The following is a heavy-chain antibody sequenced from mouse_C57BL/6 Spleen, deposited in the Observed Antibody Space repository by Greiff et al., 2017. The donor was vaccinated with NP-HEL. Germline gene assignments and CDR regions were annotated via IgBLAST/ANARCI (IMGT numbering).Heavy chain of an antibody. Sequence: QVQLQQSGPELVKPGASVKISCKASGYAFSSSWMNWVKQRPGKGLEWIGRIYPGDGDTNYNGKFKGKATLTADKSSSTAYMQLSSLTSEDSAVYCCARPYYRYFDVWGTGTTVTVSS. CDR3: ARPYYRYFDV. CDR1: GYAFSSSW. J-gene: IGHJ1*03. D-gene: IGHD2-10*01. CDR2: IYPGDGDT. V-gene: IGHV1-82*01.